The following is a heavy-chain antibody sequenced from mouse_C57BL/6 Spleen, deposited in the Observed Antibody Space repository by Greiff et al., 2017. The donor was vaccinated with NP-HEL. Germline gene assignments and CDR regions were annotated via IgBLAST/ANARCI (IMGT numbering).Heavy chain of an antibody. CDR1: GFTFSDYY. D-gene: IGHD3-3*01. J-gene: IGHJ4*01. CDR3: ARRDVDYAMDY. Sequence: EVKLMESEGGLVQPGSSMKLSCTASGFTFSDYYMAWVRQVPEKGLEWVANINYDGSSTYYLDSLKSRFIISRDNAKNILYLQMSSLKSEDTATYYCARRDVDYAMDYWGQGTSVTVSS. CDR2: INYDGSST. V-gene: IGHV5-16*01.